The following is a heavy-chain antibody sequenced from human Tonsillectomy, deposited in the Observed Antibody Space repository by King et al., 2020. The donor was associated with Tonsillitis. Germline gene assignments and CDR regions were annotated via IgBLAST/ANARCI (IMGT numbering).Heavy chain of an antibody. CDR2: MNPNSGNT. V-gene: IGHV1-8*01. CDR1: GHTSTTYD. Sequence: QLVQSGAEVKKPGASVKVSCKASGHTSTTYDINWVRQATGQGLEWMGWMNPNSGNTGYAQKFQGRVTMTRNTSISTAYMELSSLRSEATAVYYCVRYCTSTSCYYGMDVWGQGTTVTVSS. J-gene: IGHJ6*02. CDR3: VRYCTSTSCYYGMDV. D-gene: IGHD2-2*01.